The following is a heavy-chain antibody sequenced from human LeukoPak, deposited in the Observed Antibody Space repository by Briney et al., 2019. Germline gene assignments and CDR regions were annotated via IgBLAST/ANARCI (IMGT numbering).Heavy chain of an antibody. CDR3: ARERELGNWFDP. J-gene: IGHJ5*02. CDR2: INPNSGGT. D-gene: IGHD7-27*01. CDR1: GYTFTGYY. Sequence: ASVKVSCKASGYTFTGYYMHWVRQAPGQGLEWMGWINPNSGGTNYAQKLQGRVTMTTDTSTSTAYMELRSLRSDDTAVYYCARERELGNWFDPWGQGTLVTVSS. V-gene: IGHV1-2*02.